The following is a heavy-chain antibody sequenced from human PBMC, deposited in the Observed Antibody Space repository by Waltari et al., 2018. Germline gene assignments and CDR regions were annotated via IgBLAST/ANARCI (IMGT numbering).Heavy chain of an antibody. CDR3: ATDCRGSGIVATICY. V-gene: IGHV1-24*01. Sequence: QVQLVQSGAEVKKPGASVKVSCKVSGYTLTELSMHRVPQAPGKGLEWMGGFDPEDGETIYAQKFQGRVTMTEDTSTDTAYMELSSLRSEDTAVYYCATDCRGSGIVATICYWGQGTLVTVSS. D-gene: IGHD5-12*01. J-gene: IGHJ4*02. CDR1: GYTLTELS. CDR2: FDPEDGET.